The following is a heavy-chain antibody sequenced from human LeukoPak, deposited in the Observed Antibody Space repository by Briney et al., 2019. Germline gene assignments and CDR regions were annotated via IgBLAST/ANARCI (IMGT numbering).Heavy chain of an antibody. V-gene: IGHV1-46*01. Sequence: VSVKVSCKASGYTFTSYYMHWVRQAPGQGLEWMGIINPSGGSTSYAQKFQGRVTMTRDTSTSTVYMELSSLRSEDTAVYYCATEYIVVVPAAIRWFDPWGQGTLVTVSS. J-gene: IGHJ5*02. CDR3: ATEYIVVVPAAIRWFDP. CDR2: INPSGGST. D-gene: IGHD2-2*01. CDR1: GYTFTSYY.